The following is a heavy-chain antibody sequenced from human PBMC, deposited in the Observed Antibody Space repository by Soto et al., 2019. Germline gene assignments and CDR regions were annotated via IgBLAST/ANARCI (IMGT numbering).Heavy chain of an antibody. CDR1: GGTFGSYA. V-gene: IGHV1-69*01. J-gene: IGHJ6*02. CDR3: AREAPYCTSATCPKFYDMDV. CDR2: IIPILNSP. Sequence: QMQLVQSGAEVKKPGSAVKVSCKASGGTFGSYAITWVRRAPGQGLEGVGGIIPILNSPAYAQKFRARVVITADEITNTAYMELNSLRIDDTAVYYCAREAPYCTSATCPKFYDMDVWGQGTTVTVAS. D-gene: IGHD2-2*01.